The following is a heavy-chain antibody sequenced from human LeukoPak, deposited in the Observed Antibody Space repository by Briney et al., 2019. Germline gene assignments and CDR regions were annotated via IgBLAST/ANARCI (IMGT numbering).Heavy chain of an antibody. CDR2: INQHGSAK. D-gene: IGHD6-13*01. Sequence: PGGSLRLSCAASGLTFSGHWMSSVRQTPGKGLERVANINQHGSAKYYVDSVKGRFTISRDNAKNSLYLQMNSLRAEDTAVYYCARRQYSSSWLYYYYGMDVWGKGTTVTVSS. CDR3: ARRQYSSSWLYYYYGMDV. V-gene: IGHV3-7*03. J-gene: IGHJ6*04. CDR1: GLTFSGHW.